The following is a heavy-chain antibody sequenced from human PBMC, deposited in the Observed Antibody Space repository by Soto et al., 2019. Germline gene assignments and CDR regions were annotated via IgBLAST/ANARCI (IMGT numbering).Heavy chain of an antibody. Sequence: SETLSLTCTVSGVSVSGSSCWTWIQQAPGKGLEWIGCIFYNGTTNYNPSLRRPVTISVDTSKNHFSLKVTSVTAADTAVYYCVGQRTTVLTQALFDSWGQGTLVTVSS. CDR1: GVSVSGSSC. D-gene: IGHD4-17*01. CDR2: IFYNGTT. CDR3: VGQRTTVLTQALFDS. J-gene: IGHJ4*02. V-gene: IGHV4-61*03.